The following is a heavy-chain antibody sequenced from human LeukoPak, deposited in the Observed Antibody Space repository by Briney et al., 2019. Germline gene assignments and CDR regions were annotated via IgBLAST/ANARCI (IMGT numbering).Heavy chain of an antibody. CDR1: GFTFSSYG. Sequence: GGSLRLSCAASGFTFSSYGMHWVRQAPGKGLEWVAVIWYDGGNKYYADSVKGRFTISRDNSKNTLYLQMNSLRAEDTAVYYCARDHYGSGSYYFDYWGQGTLVTVSS. CDR2: IWYDGGNK. V-gene: IGHV3-33*01. D-gene: IGHD3-10*01. J-gene: IGHJ4*02. CDR3: ARDHYGSGSYYFDY.